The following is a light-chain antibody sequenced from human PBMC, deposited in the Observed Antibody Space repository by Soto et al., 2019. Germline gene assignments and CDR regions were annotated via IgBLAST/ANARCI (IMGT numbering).Light chain of an antibody. V-gene: IGLV7-46*01. Sequence: QAVVTQAPSLTVSPGGTVTITCGSNTCAVTSIHWPYWFQQRPGQAPRTLIYDKTIKHSWTPARFSGSLLGGKAALTLSGAQPEDEAEYYCLLSYNDARVFGGGTKLTVL. CDR2: DKT. J-gene: IGLJ2*01. CDR1: TCAVTSIHW. CDR3: LLSYNDARV.